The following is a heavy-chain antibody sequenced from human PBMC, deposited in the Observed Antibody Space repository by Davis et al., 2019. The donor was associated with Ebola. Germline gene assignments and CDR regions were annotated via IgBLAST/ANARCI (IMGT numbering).Heavy chain of an antibody. Sequence: GGSLRLSCAASGFTFSDYYMSWIRQAPGKGLEWVSYISSSGSTIYYADSVKGRFTISRDNAKNSLYLQMNSLRAEDTAVYYCAREPHYDILTGYYGGMDVWGQGTTVTVSS. CDR1: GFTFSDYY. CDR3: AREPHYDILTGYYGGMDV. D-gene: IGHD3-9*01. J-gene: IGHJ6*02. V-gene: IGHV3-11*04. CDR2: ISSSGSTI.